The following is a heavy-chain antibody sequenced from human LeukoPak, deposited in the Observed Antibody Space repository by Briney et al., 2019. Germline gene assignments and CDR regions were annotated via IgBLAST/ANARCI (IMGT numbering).Heavy chain of an antibody. D-gene: IGHD4-17*01. V-gene: IGHV3-33*01. J-gene: IGHJ5*02. CDR2: IWYDGSNK. Sequence: PGRSLRLSCAASGFTFSSYGMPWVRQAPGKGLEWVAVIWYDGSNKYYADSVKGRFTISRDNSKNTLYLQMNSLRAEDTAVYYCARAQDDYGVHNWFDPWGQGTLVTVSS. CDR3: ARAQDDYGVHNWFDP. CDR1: GFTFSSYG.